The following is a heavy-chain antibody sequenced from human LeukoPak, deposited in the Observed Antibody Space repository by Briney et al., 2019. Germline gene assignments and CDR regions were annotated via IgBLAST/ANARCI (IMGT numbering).Heavy chain of an antibody. Sequence: PGGSLRLSCAASGFTFSSYSMNWVRQAPGKGLEWVSYISSSSRTIYYADSVKGRFTISRDNAKNSLYLQMNSLRAEDTAVYYCARYGSGRNYIDPFDFWGQGTLVAVSS. D-gene: IGHD3-10*01. J-gene: IGHJ4*02. V-gene: IGHV3-48*01. CDR2: ISSSSRTI. CDR3: ARYGSGRNYIDPFDF. CDR1: GFTFSSYS.